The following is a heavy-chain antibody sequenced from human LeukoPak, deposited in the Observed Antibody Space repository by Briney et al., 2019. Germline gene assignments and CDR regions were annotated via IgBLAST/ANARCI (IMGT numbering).Heavy chain of an antibody. V-gene: IGHV4-59*01. CDR2: VYYSGST. J-gene: IGHJ4*02. CDR1: GGSINNYY. Sequence: SETLSLTCTVSGGSINNYYWSWIRQPPGKGLEWIGYVYYSGSTKYNPSLKSRVTTSVDTSKNQFSLKLDSVTAADTAVYYCAREGSSSAPFDYWGQGTLVTVSS. D-gene: IGHD6-6*01. CDR3: AREGSSSAPFDY.